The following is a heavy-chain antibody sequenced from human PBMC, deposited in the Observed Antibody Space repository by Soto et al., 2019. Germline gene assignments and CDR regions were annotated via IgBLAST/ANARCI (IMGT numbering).Heavy chain of an antibody. CDR1: GFTFSSYG. D-gene: IGHD3-22*01. J-gene: IGHJ4*02. Sequence: QVQLVESGGGVVQPGRSLRLSCAASGFTFSSYGMHWVRQAPGKGLEWVAVIWYDGSNKYYADSVKGRFTISRDNSKNKGYLQMNSLRVEDTAVYYCARDGYDSSGSEGYYFDYWGQGPLVTVSS. CDR2: IWYDGSNK. CDR3: ARDGYDSSGSEGYYFDY. V-gene: IGHV3-33*01.